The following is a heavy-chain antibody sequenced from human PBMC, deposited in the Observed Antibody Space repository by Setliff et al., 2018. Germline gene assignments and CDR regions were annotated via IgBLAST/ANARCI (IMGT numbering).Heavy chain of an antibody. D-gene: IGHD2-2*01. CDR2: VYDSGTT. CDR3: ASCRYQVPYDY. V-gene: IGHV4-39*01. J-gene: IGHJ4*02. CDR1: GGSVRGYY. Sequence: PSETLSLTCTVSGGSVRGYYWSWIRQPPGKGLEWIGTVYDSGTTYYNPSLKSRVTIFVDTSKNQFSLNLNSVTAADTGVYYCASCRYQVPYDYWGQGMLVTVSS.